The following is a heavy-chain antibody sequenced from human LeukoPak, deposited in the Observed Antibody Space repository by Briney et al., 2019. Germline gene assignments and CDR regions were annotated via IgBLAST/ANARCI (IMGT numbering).Heavy chain of an antibody. V-gene: IGHV4-59*01. CDR1: GGSISSYY. Sequence: PSETLSLTCTVSGGSISSYYWSWIRQPPGKGLEWIGYIYYSGSTNYNPSLKSRVTISVDTSKNQFSLKLSSVTAADTAVYYCAREWVGYCSGGSCLNWFDPWGQGTLVTVSS. CDR2: IYYSGST. J-gene: IGHJ5*02. CDR3: AREWVGYCSGGSCLNWFDP. D-gene: IGHD2-15*01.